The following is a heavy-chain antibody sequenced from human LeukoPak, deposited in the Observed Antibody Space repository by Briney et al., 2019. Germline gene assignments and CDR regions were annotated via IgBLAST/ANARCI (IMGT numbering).Heavy chain of an antibody. D-gene: IGHD6-19*01. V-gene: IGHV4-4*02. CDR1: GGSISSSNW. CDR3: ARDLSGWPYYFDY. J-gene: IGHJ4*02. CDR2: IYHSGST. Sequence: SGTLSLTCAVSGGSISSSNWWSWVRQPPGKGLEWIGEIYHSGSTNYNPSLKSRVTISVDKSKNQFSLKLSSVTAADTAVYYCARDLSGWPYYFDYWGQGTLVTVSS.